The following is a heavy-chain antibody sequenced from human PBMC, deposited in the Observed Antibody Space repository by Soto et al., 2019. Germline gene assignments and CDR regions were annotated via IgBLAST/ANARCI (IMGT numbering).Heavy chain of an antibody. CDR3: ARDFGY. CDR2: ISVDGNNY. J-gene: IGHJ4*02. Sequence: QVQLVESGGGVVQTGGSLRLSCEASGFTFSNYAMNWVRQSLGRGLEWVAIISVDGNNYHTSDSVAGRFTISRDNSKNTLYLHLNRLTAEDTAIYYCARDFGYWGQGTLVTVSS. CDR1: GFTFSNYA. V-gene: IGHV3-30-3*01.